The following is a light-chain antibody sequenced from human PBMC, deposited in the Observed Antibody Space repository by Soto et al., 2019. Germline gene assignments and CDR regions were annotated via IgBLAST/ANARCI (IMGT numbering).Light chain of an antibody. CDR3: QQYNNYPGT. CDR1: QSISSW. V-gene: IGKV1-5*03. CDR2: KAS. Sequence: DIQMTQSPSTLSASVGDRVTITCRASQSISSWLAWYQQKPGKAPKLLIYKASSLESGVPSRFSGSGSGTEFTLTISSLQPDDFATYYCQQYNNYPGTFGQGTKLEIK. J-gene: IGKJ2*01.